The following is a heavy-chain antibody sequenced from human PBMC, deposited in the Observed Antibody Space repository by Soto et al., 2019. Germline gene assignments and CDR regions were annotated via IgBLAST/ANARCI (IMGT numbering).Heavy chain of an antibody. D-gene: IGHD2-2*01. Sequence: PGGSLRLSCAASGFTFSSYSMNWVRQAPGKGQEWVSYISSSSSTIYYADSVKGRFTISRDNAKNSLYLQMNSLRAEDTAVYYCARDCSSTSCYGGDSDFDYWGQGTLVTVSS. CDR1: GFTFSSYS. CDR2: ISSSSSTI. V-gene: IGHV3-48*01. CDR3: ARDCSSTSCYGGDSDFDY. J-gene: IGHJ4*02.